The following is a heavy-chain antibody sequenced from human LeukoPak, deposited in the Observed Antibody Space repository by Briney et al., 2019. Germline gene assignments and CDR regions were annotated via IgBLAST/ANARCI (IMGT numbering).Heavy chain of an antibody. CDR1: GFTFSRYA. Sequence: PGGSLRLSCAASGFTFSRYAFHWVRQAPGKGLEGVAVILQDGTIKYYADSVKGRFTISRDNSKNTLYLQVHSLSTEDTAVYYCVREDFGNYYFDFWGQGTLVTVSS. V-gene: IGHV3-30*04. J-gene: IGHJ4*02. CDR3: VREDFGNYYFDF. CDR2: ILQDGTIK. D-gene: IGHD4-11*01.